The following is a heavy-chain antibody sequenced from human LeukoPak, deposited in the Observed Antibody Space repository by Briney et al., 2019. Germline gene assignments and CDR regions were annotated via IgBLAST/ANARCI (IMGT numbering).Heavy chain of an antibody. CDR1: GGSFSGYY. Sequence: SETLSLTCAVYGGSFSGYYWSWIRQPPGKGLEWIGEINHSGSTNYNPSLKSRVIISVDTSKNQFSLKLSSVTAADTAVYYCARAEIKLYNQRRYYFDYWGQGTLVTVSS. CDR2: INHSGST. V-gene: IGHV4-34*01. CDR3: ARAEIKLYNQRRYYFDY. J-gene: IGHJ4*02. D-gene: IGHD3-16*02.